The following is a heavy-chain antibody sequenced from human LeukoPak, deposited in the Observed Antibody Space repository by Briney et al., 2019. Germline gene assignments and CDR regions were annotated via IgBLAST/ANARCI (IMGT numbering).Heavy chain of an antibody. V-gene: IGHV1-24*01. J-gene: IGHJ4*02. CDR1: GYTLTELS. D-gene: IGHD1-26*01. Sequence: ASVKVSCKVSGYTLTELSMHWVRQAPGKGLEWMGGFDPEDGETIYAQKFQGRVTMTEDTSTDTAYMELSRLRSQDTAVYYGATDARFSLYKWELGWGQGTLVTVSS. CDR3: ATDARFSLYKWELG. CDR2: FDPEDGET.